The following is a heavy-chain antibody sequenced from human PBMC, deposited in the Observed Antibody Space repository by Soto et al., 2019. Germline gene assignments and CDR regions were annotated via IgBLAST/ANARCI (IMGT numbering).Heavy chain of an antibody. V-gene: IGHV4-39*07. Sequence: SETLSLTCTVSGGSISSYYWGWIRQPPGKGLEWIGSIYYSGSTYYNPSLKSRVTISVDTSKNQFSLKLTSVTAADTAVYYCVSSSWYSLDYWGQGTRVTVSS. CDR2: IYYSGST. CDR1: GGSISSYY. J-gene: IGHJ4*02. D-gene: IGHD6-13*01. CDR3: VSSSWYSLDY.